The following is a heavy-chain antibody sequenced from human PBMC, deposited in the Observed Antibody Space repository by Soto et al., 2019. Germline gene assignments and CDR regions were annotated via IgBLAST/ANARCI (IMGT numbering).Heavy chain of an antibody. CDR1: GGSFRGYY. Sequence: SLTCTASGGSFRGYYWGWVRQPPGKGLEWIGEINHSGTSNYHPSLKSRVTISVATSKNQFSLTVNSVTPADTAVYYCARGEITLLGGMDVWGQGTTVTVSS. D-gene: IGHD3-10*01. CDR2: INHSGTS. CDR3: ARGEITLLGGMDV. J-gene: IGHJ6*02. V-gene: IGHV4-34*01.